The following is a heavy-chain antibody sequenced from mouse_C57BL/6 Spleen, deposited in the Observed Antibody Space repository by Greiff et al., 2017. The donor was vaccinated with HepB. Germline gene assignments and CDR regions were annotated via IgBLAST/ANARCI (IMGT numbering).Heavy chain of an antibody. CDR3: ARLPSLITTVVATYYYAMDY. Sequence: VQLQQSGAELVKPGASVKLSCKASGYTFTSYWMHWVKQRPGRGLEWIGRIDPNSGGTKYNEKFKSKATLTVDKPSSTAYMQLSSLTSEDSAVYYCARLPSLITTVVATYYYAMDYWGQGTSVTVSS. CDR2: IDPNSGGT. V-gene: IGHV1-72*01. D-gene: IGHD1-1*01. J-gene: IGHJ4*01. CDR1: GYTFTSYW.